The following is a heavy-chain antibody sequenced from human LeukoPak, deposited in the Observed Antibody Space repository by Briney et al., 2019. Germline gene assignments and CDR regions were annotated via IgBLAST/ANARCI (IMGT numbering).Heavy chain of an antibody. CDR2: INHSGST. CDR1: GGSFSGYY. J-gene: IGHJ5*02. V-gene: IGHV4-34*01. CDR3: ARGAPSGDIVVVPAANVIGWFDP. Sequence: SETLSLTCAVYGGSFSGYYWSWIRQPPGKGLEWIGEINHSGSTNYNPSLKSRVTISVDTSKNQFSLKLSSVTAADTAVYYCARGAPSGDIVVVPAANVIGWFDPWGQGTLVTVPS. D-gene: IGHD2-2*01.